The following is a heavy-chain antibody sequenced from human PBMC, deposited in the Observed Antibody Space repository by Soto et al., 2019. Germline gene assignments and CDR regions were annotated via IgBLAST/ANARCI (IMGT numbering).Heavy chain of an antibody. J-gene: IGHJ4*02. CDR3: AAYYGGTPYY. D-gene: IGHD1-26*01. CDR2: ISTTSAYT. Sequence: PGGSLRLSCVVSGFTFSDFYMSWIRQAPGKGLEWVSYISTTSAYTKYADSVKGRFTISRDNAQSSLYLQMNRLRTEDTAVYYCAAYYGGTPYYWGQGTLVTVSS. V-gene: IGHV3-11*06. CDR1: GFTFSDFY.